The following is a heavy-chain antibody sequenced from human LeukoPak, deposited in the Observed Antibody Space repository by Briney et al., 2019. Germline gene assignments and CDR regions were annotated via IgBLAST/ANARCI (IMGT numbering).Heavy chain of an antibody. Sequence: ASVKISCKASGGTFSSYAISWMRQAPGQGLEWMGGIIPIFGTANYAQKFQGRVTITADKSTSTAYMELSSLRSEDTAVYYCARVNTVTTMRYYYMDVWGKGTTVTVSS. V-gene: IGHV1-69*06. CDR3: ARVNTVTTMRYYYMDV. D-gene: IGHD4-17*01. CDR2: IIPIFGTA. CDR1: GGTFSSYA. J-gene: IGHJ6*03.